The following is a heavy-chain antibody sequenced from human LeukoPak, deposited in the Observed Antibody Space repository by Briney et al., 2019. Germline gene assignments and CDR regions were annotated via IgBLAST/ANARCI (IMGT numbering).Heavy chain of an antibody. Sequence: WASVKVSCKASGYTFTSYGISWVRQAPGQGLEWVGWISAYNGNTNYAQKLQGRVTITTETSTSTDYMELRSLGSDDTAVYYCARGTRYSYGSDYFDYWGQGTLVTVSS. CDR2: ISAYNGNT. D-gene: IGHD5-18*01. CDR3: ARGTRYSYGSDYFDY. CDR1: GYTFTSYG. V-gene: IGHV1-18*01. J-gene: IGHJ4*02.